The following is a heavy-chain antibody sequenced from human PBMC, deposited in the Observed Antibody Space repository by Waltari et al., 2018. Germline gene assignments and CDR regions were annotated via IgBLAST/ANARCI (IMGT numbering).Heavy chain of an antibody. V-gene: IGHV1-24*01. CDR3: ATSIAAAKGTSAGDAFDI. Sequence: QVQLVQSGAEVKKPGASVKVSCKVSGYTLTELSMHWVRQAPGKGLEWMGGVEAEDGETIDALKCQGRVTMTEDTSTDTAYMELSSLRSEDTAVDYCATSIAAAKGTSAGDAFDIWGQGTMVTVSS. CDR2: VEAEDGET. CDR1: GYTLTELS. J-gene: IGHJ3*02. D-gene: IGHD6-13*01.